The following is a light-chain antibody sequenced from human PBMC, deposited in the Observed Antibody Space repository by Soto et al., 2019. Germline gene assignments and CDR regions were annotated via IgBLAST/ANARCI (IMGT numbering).Light chain of an antibody. CDR2: DAS. J-gene: IGKJ1*01. CDR1: QSISSW. Sequence: IQITQSPSTLSASVGDRVTITCRASQSISSWLAWYQQKPGKAPNLLIYDASSLESGVPSRFSGSGSGTEFTLAISSLQPDDFATYYCQQYHSYPWACGRGTKVDI. CDR3: QQYHSYPWA. V-gene: IGKV1-5*01.